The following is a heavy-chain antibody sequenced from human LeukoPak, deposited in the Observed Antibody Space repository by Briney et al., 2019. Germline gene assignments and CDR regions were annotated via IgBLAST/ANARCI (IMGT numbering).Heavy chain of an antibody. CDR3: ARDRAWNYFDY. Sequence: PGGSLRLSCAPSGFTFSRHGMHWVRQAPGYGLEWVAIISNDGSRKYYAHSVEGRFTISRDNSKNTLYLQMDSLRAEDTAVYYCARDRAWNYFDYWGQGTLVTVSS. CDR1: GFTFSRHG. V-gene: IGHV3-30*03. D-gene: IGHD3-3*01. J-gene: IGHJ4*02. CDR2: ISNDGSRK.